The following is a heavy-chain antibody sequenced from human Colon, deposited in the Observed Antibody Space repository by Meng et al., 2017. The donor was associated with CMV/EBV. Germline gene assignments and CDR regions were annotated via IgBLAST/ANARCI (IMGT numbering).Heavy chain of an antibody. CDR1: GYTFTDYD. D-gene: IGHD6-6*01. J-gene: IGHJ4*02. CDR2: MTPSSGYP. V-gene: IGHV1-8*01. CDR3: ARGGGGASSDY. Sequence: SCKTSGYTFTDYDVNWVRQAPGQGLEWLGWMTPSSGYPGYAPKFQGRVTMTRDTSISTVYMELSGLTSEDTAVYYCARGGGGASSDYWGQGTLVTVSS.